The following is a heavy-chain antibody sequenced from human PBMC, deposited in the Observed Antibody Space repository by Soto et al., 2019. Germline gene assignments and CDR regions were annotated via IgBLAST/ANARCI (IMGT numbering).Heavy chain of an antibody. CDR3: ARESCSGGSCFDS. V-gene: IGHV4-31*03. CDR1: GGTISSGAYY. Sequence: QVPLQESGPGLVKPSQTLSLTCTVSGGTISSGAYYWSWIRQHPGKGLEWIGNVYFSGGTYYNASLKSRVTISVDTSKNQFSLKLSSVTAADTAVYYCARESCSGGSCFDSWGQGTLVTVSS. CDR2: VYFSGGT. D-gene: IGHD2-15*01. J-gene: IGHJ4*02.